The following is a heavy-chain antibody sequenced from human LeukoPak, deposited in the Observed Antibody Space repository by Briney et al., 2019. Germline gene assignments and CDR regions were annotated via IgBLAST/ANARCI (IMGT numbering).Heavy chain of an antibody. Sequence: GGSLRLSCAASGFTFSSYSMNWVRQAPGKGLEWVSYISSSSSTIYYADSVKGRFTISRDNAKNSLYLQMNSLRAVDTAVYYCARDGSSLGDSSGYYGFDYWGQGTLVTVSS. CDR1: GFTFSSYS. CDR2: ISSSSSTI. V-gene: IGHV3-48*04. CDR3: ARDGSSLGDSSGYYGFDY. J-gene: IGHJ4*02. D-gene: IGHD3-22*01.